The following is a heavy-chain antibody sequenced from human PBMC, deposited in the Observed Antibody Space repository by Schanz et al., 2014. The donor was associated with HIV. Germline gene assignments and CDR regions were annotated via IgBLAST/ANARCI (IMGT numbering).Heavy chain of an antibody. V-gene: IGHV3-30*03. Sequence: QVQLVESGGGVVQPGRSLILSCAASRFSFRGYGMHWVRQTPGKGLEWVAVISYDGSNKYYVDSVKGRFTISRDDSKNTLYLQMNRLRAEDTAVYYCARVPRWLQPHFDYWGQGILVTVSS. D-gene: IGHD5-12*01. CDR2: ISYDGSNK. J-gene: IGHJ4*02. CDR3: ARVPRWLQPHFDY. CDR1: RFSFRGYG.